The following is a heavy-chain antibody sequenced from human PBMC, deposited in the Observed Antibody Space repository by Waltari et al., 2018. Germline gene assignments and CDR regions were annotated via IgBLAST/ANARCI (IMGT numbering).Heavy chain of an antibody. D-gene: IGHD3-9*01. CDR1: GGSISSSSYY. CDR2: IYYSGST. V-gene: IGHV4-39*07. CDR3: AVHTYYILTGYYYQRHNWFDP. J-gene: IGHJ5*02. Sequence: QLQLQESGPGLVKPSETLSLTCTVSGGSISSSSYYWGWIRQPPGKGLEWIGCIYYSGSTFYNPSLKSRVTISVDTSKNQFSLKLSSGTAADTAVYYCAVHTYYILTGYYYQRHNWFDPWGQGTLVTVSS.